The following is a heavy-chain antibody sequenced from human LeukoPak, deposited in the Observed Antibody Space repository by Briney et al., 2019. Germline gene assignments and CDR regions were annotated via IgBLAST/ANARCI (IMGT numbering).Heavy chain of an antibody. CDR3: ARDKPVGTSWYFDL. CDR1: GFTFSSYE. D-gene: IGHD2-8*01. Sequence: PGRSLRLSCAASGFTFSSYEMNWVRQAPGKGLEWVSYISSSGSNIYYADSVKGRFTISRDNARNSLYLQMNNLRAEDTAVYYCARDKPVGTSWYFDLWGRGALVTVSS. V-gene: IGHV3-48*03. J-gene: IGHJ2*01. CDR2: ISSSGSNI.